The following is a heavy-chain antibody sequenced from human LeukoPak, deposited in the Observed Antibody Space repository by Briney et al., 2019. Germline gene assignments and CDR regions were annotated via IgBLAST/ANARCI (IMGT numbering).Heavy chain of an antibody. CDR2: INHSGST. D-gene: IGHD2-21*01. CDR1: GGSFSGYY. Sequence: SETLSLTCAVYGGSFSGYYWSWIRQPPGKGLEWIGEINHSGSTNYNPSLKSRVTVSVDTSKNQLSLKLSSVTAADTAVYYCAISNSTLGFDPWGQGTLVTVSS. J-gene: IGHJ5*02. V-gene: IGHV4-34*01. CDR3: AISNSTLGFDP.